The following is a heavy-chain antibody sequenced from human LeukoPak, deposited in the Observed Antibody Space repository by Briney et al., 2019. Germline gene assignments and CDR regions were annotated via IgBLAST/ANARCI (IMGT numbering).Heavy chain of an antibody. V-gene: IGHV3-48*04. CDR3: ARDSGPEYSSSWYGY. D-gene: IGHD6-13*01. CDR1: GFTFSSYW. J-gene: IGHJ4*02. Sequence: GGSLRLSCAASGFTFSSYWMSWVRQAPGKGLEWVSYISSSGTTIYYADSVKGRFTISRDNAKNSLYLQMNSLRAEDTAVYYCARDSGPEYSSSWYGYWGQGTLVTVSS. CDR2: ISSSGTTI.